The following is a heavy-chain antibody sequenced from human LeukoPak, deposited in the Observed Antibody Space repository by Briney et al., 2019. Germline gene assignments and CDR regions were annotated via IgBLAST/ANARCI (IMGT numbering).Heavy chain of an antibody. CDR1: DGSISSYY. V-gene: IGHV4-59*08. Sequence: SETLSLTCTVSDGSISSYYWSWIRQPPGKGLEWIGCIYYSGSTNYNPSLKSRVTISVDTSKNQFSLKLSSVTAADTAVYYCARMYSNYYFDYWGQGTLVTVSS. D-gene: IGHD4-11*01. CDR3: ARMYSNYYFDY. CDR2: IYYSGST. J-gene: IGHJ4*02.